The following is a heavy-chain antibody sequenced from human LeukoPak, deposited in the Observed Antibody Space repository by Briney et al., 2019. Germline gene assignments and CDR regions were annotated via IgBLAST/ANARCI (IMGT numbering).Heavy chain of an antibody. D-gene: IGHD6-19*01. CDR1: GFTFTTYW. J-gene: IGHJ4*02. CDR3: ARGSGWTDY. Sequence: PGGSLRLSCAASGFTFTTYWMSWVRQAPGKGLEWVANVKQDGSVRYYVDSVKGRFTISRDNAKNSLYLQMNSLRAEDTAVYYCARGSGWTDYWGQGTLVTVSS. CDR2: VKQDGSVR. V-gene: IGHV3-7*04.